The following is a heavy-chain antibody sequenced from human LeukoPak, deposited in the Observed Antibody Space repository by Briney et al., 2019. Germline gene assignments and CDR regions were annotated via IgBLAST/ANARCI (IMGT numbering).Heavy chain of an antibody. J-gene: IGHJ4*02. Sequence: GGSLRLSCAASGFTFSSYSMNWVRQAPGKGLEWVSSISSSSSYIYYPDSVKGRFTISRDNAKNSLYLQMNSLRAEDTAVYYCARGNSWSGSPLDYWGQGTLVTVSS. D-gene: IGHD3-3*01. V-gene: IGHV3-21*01. CDR3: ARGNSWSGSPLDY. CDR1: GFTFSSYS. CDR2: ISSSSSYI.